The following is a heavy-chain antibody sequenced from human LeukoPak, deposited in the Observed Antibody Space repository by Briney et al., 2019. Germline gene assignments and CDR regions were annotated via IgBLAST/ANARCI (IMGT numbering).Heavy chain of an antibody. D-gene: IGHD3-22*01. CDR3: ARTGSSGYLTFDY. CDR2: ITNSGNSK. CDR1: EFTFSSYS. J-gene: IGHJ4*02. Sequence: GGSLRLSSAASEFTFSSYSMNWVRQAPGKGLEWVSYITNSGNSKSYADSVKGRFTISRDNTKNSLYLQMNGLRAEDTAVYYCARTGSSGYLTFDYWGQGILVTVSS. V-gene: IGHV3-48*01.